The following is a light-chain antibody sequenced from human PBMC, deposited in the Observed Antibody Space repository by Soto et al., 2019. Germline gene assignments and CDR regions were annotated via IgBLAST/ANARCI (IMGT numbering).Light chain of an antibody. CDR2: DVS. Sequence: QSALAQPPSASGSPGQSVTISCTGSGSDIGAYNFVSWYQHNPGKAPKLMIFDVSARPSGVPDRFSGSKSANTASLTISGLQTEDEADYYCCSYAGTYIPLFGGGTKLTVL. V-gene: IGLV2-11*01. J-gene: IGLJ2*01. CDR1: GSDIGAYNF. CDR3: CSYAGTYIPL.